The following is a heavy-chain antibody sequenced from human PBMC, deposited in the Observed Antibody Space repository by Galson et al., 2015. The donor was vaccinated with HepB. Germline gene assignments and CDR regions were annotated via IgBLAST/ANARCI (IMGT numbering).Heavy chain of an antibody. CDR3: AKDLWPEAAYYYYGMDV. Sequence: SLRLSCAASGFTFSSYGMHWVRQAPGKGLEWVAVISYDGSNKYYADSVKGRFTISRDNSKNTLYLQMNSLRAEDTAVYYCAKDLWPEAAYYYYGMDVWGQGTTVTVSS. V-gene: IGHV3-30*18. D-gene: IGHD2-21*01. J-gene: IGHJ6*02. CDR2: ISYDGSNK. CDR1: GFTFSSYG.